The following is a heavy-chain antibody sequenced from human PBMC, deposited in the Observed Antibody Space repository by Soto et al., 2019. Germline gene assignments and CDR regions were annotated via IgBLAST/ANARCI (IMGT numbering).Heavy chain of an antibody. CDR3: AKESVVPGFDY. J-gene: IGHJ4*02. Sequence: GGSLRLSCAASGFTFSSYGMHWVRQAPGKGLEWVAVISYDGSNKYYADSVKGRSTISRDNSKNTLYLQMNSLRAEDTAVYYCAKESVVPGFDYWGQGTLVTVSS. D-gene: IGHD2-2*01. CDR2: ISYDGSNK. V-gene: IGHV3-30*18. CDR1: GFTFSSYG.